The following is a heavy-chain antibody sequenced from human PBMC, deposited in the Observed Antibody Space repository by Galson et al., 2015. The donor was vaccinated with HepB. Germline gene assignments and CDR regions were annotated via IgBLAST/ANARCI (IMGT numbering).Heavy chain of an antibody. CDR3: ARGYGSGSNNWFDP. CDR2: ISAYTGNT. CDR1: GFIFTTYG. D-gene: IGHD3-10*01. V-gene: IGHV1-18*01. Sequence: SVKVSCKASGFIFTTYGLTWVRQAPGQGLEWMGRISAYTGNTKFAQEFQGRVTMTTDISTSTGYMELGSLRSDDTAVYYCARGYGSGSNNWFDPWGQGTLVTVSS. J-gene: IGHJ5*02.